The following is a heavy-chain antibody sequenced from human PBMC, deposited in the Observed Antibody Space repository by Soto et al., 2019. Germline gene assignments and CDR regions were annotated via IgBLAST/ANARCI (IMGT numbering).Heavy chain of an antibody. CDR2: FDPEDGET. J-gene: IGHJ6*02. CDR1: GYTLTELS. CDR3: ATDYSRVHGTTEEYYYYYYGMDV. D-gene: IGHD4-17*01. Sequence: GASVKVSCKVSGYTLTELSMHWVRQAPGKGLEWMGGFDPEDGETIYAQKFQGRVTMTEDTSTDTAYMELSSLRSEDTAVYYCATDYSRVHGTTEEYYYYYYGMDVWGQGTTVTVSS. V-gene: IGHV1-24*01.